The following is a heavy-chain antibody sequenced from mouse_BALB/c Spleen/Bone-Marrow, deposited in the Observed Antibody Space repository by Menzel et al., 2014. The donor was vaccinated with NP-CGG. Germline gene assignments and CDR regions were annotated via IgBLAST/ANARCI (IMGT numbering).Heavy chain of an antibody. J-gene: IGHJ2*01. Sequence: VQLKESGPYLVKPSQSLSLTCTVAGYSITSGYGWDWIRQFPGKKLEWMGYIHYSGSTNYNPSLQSRISITRDTSKNQFFLQLNSVTTEDTATYYCVRETTVVADFDYWGQGTTLTVSS. CDR1: GYSITSGYG. CDR3: VRETTVVADFDY. CDR2: IHYSGST. D-gene: IGHD1-1*01. V-gene: IGHV3-1*02.